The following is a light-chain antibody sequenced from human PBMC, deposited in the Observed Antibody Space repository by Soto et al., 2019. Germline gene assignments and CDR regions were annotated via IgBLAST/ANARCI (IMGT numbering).Light chain of an antibody. CDR2: DVS. V-gene: IGLV2-14*01. CDR1: SSDVGGYNY. J-gene: IGLJ2*01. CDR3: SSYTSSSTSVV. Sequence: QSALIQPAFVSGSPGQSITISCTGTSSDVGGYNYVSWYQQHPGKAPKLMIYDVSNRPSGVSNRFSGSKSGNTASLTISGLQAEDEADYYCSSYTSSSTSVVFGGGTKVTVL.